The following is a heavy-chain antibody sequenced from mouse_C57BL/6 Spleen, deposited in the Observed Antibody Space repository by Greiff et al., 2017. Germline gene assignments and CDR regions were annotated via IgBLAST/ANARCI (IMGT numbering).Heavy chain of an antibody. Sequence: EVQRVESGPGLVKPSQSLSLTCSVTGYSITSGYYWNWLRQFPGNKLEWMGYISYDGSNNYNPSLKNRISITRGTSKNQFFLRLNSVTTEDTATYDCARGAGGYYAMDYWGQGTSVTVSA. V-gene: IGHV3-6*01. CDR2: ISYDGSN. CDR1: GYSITSGYY. J-gene: IGHJ4*01. CDR3: ARGAGGYYAMDY.